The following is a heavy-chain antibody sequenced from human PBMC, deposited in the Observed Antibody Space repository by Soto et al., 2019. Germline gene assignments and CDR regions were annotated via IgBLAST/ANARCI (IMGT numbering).Heavy chain of an antibody. CDR1: GGSFSGYY. CDR2: INHSGST. J-gene: IGHJ5*02. CDR3: ARGGYCSSTSCQLAHWFDP. D-gene: IGHD2-2*01. V-gene: IGHV4-34*01. Sequence: NPSETLSLTCAVYGGSFSGYYWSWIRQPPGKGLEWIGEINHSGSTNYNPSLKSRVTISVDTSKNQFYLKLSSVTAADTAVYYCARGGYCSSTSCQLAHWFDPWGQGTLVTVSS.